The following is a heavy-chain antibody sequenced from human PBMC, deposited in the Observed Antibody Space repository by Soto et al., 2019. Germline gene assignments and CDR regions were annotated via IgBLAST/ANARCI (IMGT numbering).Heavy chain of an antibody. CDR1: GFSFSSYA. CDR3: GRDMSGGAYNYYYGMDV. D-gene: IGHD3-10*02. CDR2: ISGSGSPT. J-gene: IGHJ6*02. Sequence: EVQLLESGGGLGQPGGSLRLSCAASGFSFSSYAMTWLRQAPARGLQWVSAISGSGSPTYHADSVKGRFTISRDNSKNTLYLQMNSLGADDAAVYYCGRDMSGGAYNYYYGMDVWGQGTTVTVSS. V-gene: IGHV3-23*01.